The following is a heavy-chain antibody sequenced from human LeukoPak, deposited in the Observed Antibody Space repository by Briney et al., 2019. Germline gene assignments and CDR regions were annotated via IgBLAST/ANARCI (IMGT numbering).Heavy chain of an antibody. Sequence: SGGSLRLSCAASGFTFDDYAMHWVRQAPGKGLEWVSGISWNSGSIGYADSVKGRFTISRDNAKNSLYLQMNSLRAEDTALYYCAKDLSESGYDSSFDYWGQGTLVTVSS. D-gene: IGHD5-12*01. CDR3: AKDLSESGYDSSFDY. CDR1: GFTFDDYA. J-gene: IGHJ4*02. CDR2: ISWNSGSI. V-gene: IGHV3-9*01.